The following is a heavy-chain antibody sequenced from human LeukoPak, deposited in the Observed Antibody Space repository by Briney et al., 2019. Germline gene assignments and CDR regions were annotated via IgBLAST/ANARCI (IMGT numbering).Heavy chain of an antibody. J-gene: IGHJ4*02. Sequence: ASVKVSCKASGYTFTGYYMHWVRQAPGQGLEWMGRINPNSGGTNYAQKFQGRVTMTRDRSISTAYMELSRLRSDDTAVYYCARDPGYSSGWDDYWGQGTLVTVPS. CDR2: INPNSGGT. V-gene: IGHV1-2*06. CDR1: GYTFTGYY. D-gene: IGHD6-19*01. CDR3: ARDPGYSSGWDDY.